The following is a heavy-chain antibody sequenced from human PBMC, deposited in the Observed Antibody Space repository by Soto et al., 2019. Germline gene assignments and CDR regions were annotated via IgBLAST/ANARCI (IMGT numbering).Heavy chain of an antibody. CDR1: GGSISSSSYY. D-gene: IGHD6-25*01. CDR3: ARLGREQRWPDY. V-gene: IGHV4-39*01. CDR2: IYYSGST. J-gene: IGHJ4*02. Sequence: QLQLQESGPGLVKPSETLSLTCTVSGGSISSSSYYWGWIRQPPGKGLEWIGSIYYSGSTYYNPSLKSRVTISVDTSKNQFSLQLSSVTAADTAVYYCARLGREQRWPDYWGQGTLVTVSS.